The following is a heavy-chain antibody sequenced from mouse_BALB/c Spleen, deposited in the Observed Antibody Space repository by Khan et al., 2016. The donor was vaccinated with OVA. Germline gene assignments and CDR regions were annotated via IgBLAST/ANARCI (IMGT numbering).Heavy chain of an antibody. Sequence: QVQLKESGPGLVQPSQSLSITCTVSAFSLTNYGVHWVRQPPGKGLEWLGLIWSGGSTDYNAAFISRLSISKDNTKSQVFFKRNSLQADDTAIYYWARKRGVHYNMDYWGQGTSVTVSS. CDR1: AFSLTNYG. CDR3: ARKRGVHYNMDY. J-gene: IGHJ4*01. CDR2: IWSGGST. V-gene: IGHV2-4*02.